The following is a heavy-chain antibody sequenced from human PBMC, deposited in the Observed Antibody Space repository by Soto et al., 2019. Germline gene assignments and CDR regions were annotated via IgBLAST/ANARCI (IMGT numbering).Heavy chain of an antibody. D-gene: IGHD3-22*01. CDR1: GFSFSKYA. CDR3: ARDYYKYYDSSGYYRSPAY. Sequence: PGGTLRLSCAASGFSFSKYAMHWVRQAPGKGLEWVALISYDGSDKDYADSVKGRFTISRDNSRNTLFLQMNSLRAEDTAVYYCARDYYKYYDSSGYYRSPAYWGQGTLVTVSS. CDR2: ISYDGSDK. J-gene: IGHJ4*02. V-gene: IGHV3-30-3*01.